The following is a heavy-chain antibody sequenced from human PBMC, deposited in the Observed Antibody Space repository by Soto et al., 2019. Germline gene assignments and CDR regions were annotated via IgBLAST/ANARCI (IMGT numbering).Heavy chain of an antibody. CDR1: GFTFDDYA. Sequence: GGSLRLSCAASGFTFDDYAMHWVRQAPGKGLEWVSGISWNSGSIGYADSAKGRFTISRDNAKNSLYLQMNSLRAEDTALYYCAKEKQSSVGKVFDYWGQGTLVTVSS. V-gene: IGHV3-9*01. CDR3: AKEKQSSVGKVFDY. J-gene: IGHJ4*02. CDR2: ISWNSGSI. D-gene: IGHD1-26*01.